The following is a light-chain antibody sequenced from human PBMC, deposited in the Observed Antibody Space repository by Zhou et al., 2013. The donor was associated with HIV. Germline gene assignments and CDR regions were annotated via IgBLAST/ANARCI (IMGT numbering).Light chain of an antibody. J-gene: IGKJ3*01. CDR3: QQYGSSPPVT. Sequence: EIVLTQSPATLSLSPGERATLSCRASQGVGNYLAWYQQKPGQAPRLLIYDASNRATGIPARFSGSGSGTDFTLTISRLEPEDFAVYYCQQYGSSPPVTFGPGTKVDIK. V-gene: IGKV3-20*01. CDR2: DAS. CDR1: QGVGNY.